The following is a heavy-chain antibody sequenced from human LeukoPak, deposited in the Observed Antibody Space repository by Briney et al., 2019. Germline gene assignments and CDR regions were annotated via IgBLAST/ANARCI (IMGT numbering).Heavy chain of an antibody. CDR1: GFTFSSYG. CDR2: IWYDGSNK. D-gene: IGHD3-22*01. Sequence: GSLRLSCAASGFTFSSYGMHWVRPAPGKGLEWVAVIWYDGSNKYYADSVKGRFTISRDNSKNTLYLQMNSLRAEDTAVYYCARDYDYYDSSGYCDYWGQGTLVTVSS. CDR3: ARDYDYYDSSGYCDY. V-gene: IGHV3-33*01. J-gene: IGHJ4*02.